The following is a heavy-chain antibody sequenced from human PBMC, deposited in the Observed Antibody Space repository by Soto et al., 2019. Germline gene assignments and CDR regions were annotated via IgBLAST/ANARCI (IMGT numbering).Heavy chain of an antibody. CDR2: ISGSGGTT. J-gene: IGHJ4*02. Sequence: EVQLLESGGGLVQPGRSLRLSCAASGFTFSNYAMSWVRQAPGQGLDWVSAISGSGGTTYYADSVEGRFTISRDNSKNTLFLQMNSLRAEDAAVYYCAKFFVETGSNSGWHWSFHYWGQGTLVTVSS. D-gene: IGHD6-25*01. V-gene: IGHV3-23*01. CDR1: GFTFSNYA. CDR3: AKFFVETGSNSGWHWSFHY.